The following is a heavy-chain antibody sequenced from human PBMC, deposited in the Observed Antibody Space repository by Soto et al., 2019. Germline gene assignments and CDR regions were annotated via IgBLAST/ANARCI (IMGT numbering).Heavy chain of an antibody. Sequence: QVQLVQSGAEVKKPGSSVKVSCKASGGTFSSYAISWGRQAPGQGLEWMGGIIPIVGTANYAQKFQGRVTITADESTSTAYMELSSLRSEDTAVYYCAILGKYYDSSGFGFDYWGQGTLVTVSS. J-gene: IGHJ4*02. CDR3: AILGKYYDSSGFGFDY. D-gene: IGHD3-22*01. CDR2: IIPIVGTA. V-gene: IGHV1-69*01. CDR1: GGTFSSYA.